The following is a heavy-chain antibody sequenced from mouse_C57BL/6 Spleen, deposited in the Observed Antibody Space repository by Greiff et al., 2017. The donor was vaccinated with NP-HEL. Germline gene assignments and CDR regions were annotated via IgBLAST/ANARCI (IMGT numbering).Heavy chain of an antibody. CDR3: ARSGGYDGYYFDY. J-gene: IGHJ2*01. Sequence: QVQLQQPGTELVKPGASVKLPCKASGYTFTSYWMHWVKQRPGQGLEWIGNINPSNGGTNYNEKFKSKATLTVDKSSSTAYMQLSSLTSEDSAVYYCARSGGYDGYYFDYWGQGTTLTVSS. V-gene: IGHV1-53*01. CDR1: GYTFTSYW. CDR2: INPSNGGT. D-gene: IGHD2-2*01.